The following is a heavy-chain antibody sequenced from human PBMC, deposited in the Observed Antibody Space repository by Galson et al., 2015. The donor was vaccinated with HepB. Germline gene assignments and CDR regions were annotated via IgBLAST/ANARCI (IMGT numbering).Heavy chain of an antibody. D-gene: IGHD6-13*01. CDR3: AKCSGSNWFVPHHFDS. CDR1: GFTFVNYV. J-gene: IGHJ4*02. CDR2: ISGSGGST. V-gene: IGHV3-23*01. Sequence: SLRLSCAASGFTFVNYVMNWVRQAPGKGLEWVSSISGSGGSTYYRGSFKGRFTISRDNSKNTVYLQMKSLRADDTAVYYCAKCSGSNWFVPHHFDSWGQGTLVTVSS.